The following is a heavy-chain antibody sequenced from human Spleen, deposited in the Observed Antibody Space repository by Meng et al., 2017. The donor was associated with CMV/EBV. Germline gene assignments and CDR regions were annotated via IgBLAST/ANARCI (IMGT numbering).Heavy chain of an antibody. Sequence: SETLSLTCAVSGSSISGGSYWGWIRQPPGKGLEWIASISHNGITFYNRSLKSRVTLSVDTSKNQFSLRLSSVTAADTAVYYCAREHRDYFGSGTYYNMYWFDPWGQGTLVTVSS. D-gene: IGHD3-10*01. CDR2: ISHNGIT. CDR1: GSSISGGSY. CDR3: AREHRDYFGSGTYYNMYWFDP. V-gene: IGHV4-38-2*02. J-gene: IGHJ5*02.